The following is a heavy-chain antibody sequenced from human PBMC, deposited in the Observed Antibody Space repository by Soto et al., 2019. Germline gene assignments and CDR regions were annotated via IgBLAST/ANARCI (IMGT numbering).Heavy chain of an antibody. Sequence: EVQLVESGGGLVQPGGSLRLSCAGYGFTFSGYEMTWVRQAPGKGLEWVSHISYRGSPIYYADSVKGRFTISRDNAQNSVYLQMNSRRGDDTAVYYCARVYGDPLIDAYDLWGQGTMVTVSS. CDR1: GFTFSGYE. V-gene: IGHV3-48*03. D-gene: IGHD4-17*01. CDR3: ARVYGDPLIDAYDL. J-gene: IGHJ3*01. CDR2: ISYRGSPI.